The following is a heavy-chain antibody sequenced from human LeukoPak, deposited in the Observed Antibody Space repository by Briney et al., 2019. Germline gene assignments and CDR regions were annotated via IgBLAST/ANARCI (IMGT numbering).Heavy chain of an antibody. D-gene: IGHD6-19*01. CDR2: INHSGST. V-gene: IGHV4-34*01. CDR3: ARHRYSSGWY. CDR1: GGSFSGYY. Sequence: SETLSLTCAVYGGSFSGYYWSWIRQPPGKGLEWIGEINHSGSTNYNPSLKSRVTISVDTSKNQFSLKLSSVTAADTAVYYCARHRYSSGWYWGQGTLVTVSS. J-gene: IGHJ4*02.